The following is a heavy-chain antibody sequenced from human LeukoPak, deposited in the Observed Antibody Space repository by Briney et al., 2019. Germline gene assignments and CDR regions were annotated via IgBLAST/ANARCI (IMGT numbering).Heavy chain of an antibody. J-gene: IGHJ4*02. Sequence: GGSLRLSCAASGFTFSSYGMHWVRQAPGKGLEWVAVISYDGSNKYYADSVKGRFTISRDNSKNTLYLQMGSLTTEDMAVYYCARDKQWLVRAGFDYWGQGILVTVSS. CDR3: ARDKQWLVRAGFDY. V-gene: IGHV3-30*03. D-gene: IGHD6-19*01. CDR1: GFTFSSYG. CDR2: ISYDGSNK.